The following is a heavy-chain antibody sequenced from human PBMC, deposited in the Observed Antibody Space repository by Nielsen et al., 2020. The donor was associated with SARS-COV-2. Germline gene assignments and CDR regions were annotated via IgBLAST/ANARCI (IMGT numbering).Heavy chain of an antibody. CDR2: IYYSGST. CDR3: ASSSAMYYDFWSGYQYIPPRYDY. Sequence: SETLSLTCTVSGGSISSGGYYWSWIRQHPGKGLEWIGYIYYSGSTYYNPSLKSRVTISVDTSKNQFSLKLSSVTAADTAVYYCASSSAMYYDFWSGYQYIPPRYDYWGQGTLVTVSS. CDR1: GGSISSGGYY. D-gene: IGHD3-3*01. V-gene: IGHV4-31*03. J-gene: IGHJ4*02.